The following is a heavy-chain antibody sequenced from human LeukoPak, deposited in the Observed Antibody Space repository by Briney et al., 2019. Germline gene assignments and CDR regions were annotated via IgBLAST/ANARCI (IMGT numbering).Heavy chain of an antibody. D-gene: IGHD3-9*01. CDR3: ARDRYYDILTGYYTYYGMDV. CDR1: GGTFSSYA. Sequence: GASVKVSCKASGGTFSSYAISWVRQAPGQGLEWMGGIIPIFGTANYAQKFQGRVTITADESTSTAYMELSSLRAEDTAVYYCARDRYYDILTGYYTYYGMDVWGQGTTVTVSS. V-gene: IGHV1-69*01. CDR2: IIPIFGTA. J-gene: IGHJ6*02.